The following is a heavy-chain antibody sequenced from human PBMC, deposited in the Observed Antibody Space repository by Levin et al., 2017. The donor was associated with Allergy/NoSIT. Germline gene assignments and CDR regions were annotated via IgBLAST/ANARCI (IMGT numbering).Heavy chain of an antibody. Sequence: RGESLKISCAASGFTFSSYGMHWVRQAPGKGLEWVAVIWYDGSNKYYADSVKGRFTISRDNSKNTLYLQMNSLRAEDTAVYYCARVPGYCTNGVCYRAGYYFDYWGQGTLVTVSS. D-gene: IGHD2-8*01. V-gene: IGHV3-33*01. CDR2: IWYDGSNK. J-gene: IGHJ4*02. CDR1: GFTFSSYG. CDR3: ARVPGYCTNGVCYRAGYYFDY.